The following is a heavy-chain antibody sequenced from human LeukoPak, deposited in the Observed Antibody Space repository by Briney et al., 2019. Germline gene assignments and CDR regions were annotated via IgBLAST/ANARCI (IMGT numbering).Heavy chain of an antibody. CDR1: GFTFSDYY. CDR2: ISSSGSTI. J-gene: IGHJ5*02. CDR3: ARDISSSAPPNWFDP. V-gene: IGHV3-11*01. Sequence: GGSLRLSCAASGFTFSDYYMSWIRQAPGKGLEWVSYISSSGSTIYYADSVKGRFTISRDNAKNSLYLQVNSLRAEDTAVYYCARDISSSAPPNWFDPWGQGTLVTVSS. D-gene: IGHD6-13*01.